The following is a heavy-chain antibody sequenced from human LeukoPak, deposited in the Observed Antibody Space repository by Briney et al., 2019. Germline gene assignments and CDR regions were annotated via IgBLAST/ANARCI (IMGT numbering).Heavy chain of an antibody. D-gene: IGHD3-10*01. J-gene: IGHJ6*02. CDR3: AKVGGSGSEYYYGMDV. CDR1: GFSFNGYA. V-gene: IGHV3-43*02. Sequence: GGSLRLSCAASGFSFNGYAMHWVRQAPGKGLEWVSLISGNGGGTYYADSVKGRFTISRDNSNNTLYLQMNSLRTEDTAVYYCAKVGGSGSEYYYGMDVWGQGTTVTVPS. CDR2: ISGNGGGT.